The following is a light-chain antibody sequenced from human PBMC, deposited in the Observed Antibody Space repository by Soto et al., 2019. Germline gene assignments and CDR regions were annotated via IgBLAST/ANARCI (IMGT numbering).Light chain of an antibody. CDR3: QHYNNWPIT. V-gene: IGKV3-15*01. CDR2: GAS. Sequence: EIVMTQSPGTLSVSPGQRATLSCRASQSVSSKLAWYQQKPGQSPRLLIHGASTRATDIPARFSGSGSGTKFTLTISSLQSADFAVYYCQHYNNWPITLGRGTRLEI. CDR1: QSVSSK. J-gene: IGKJ5*01.